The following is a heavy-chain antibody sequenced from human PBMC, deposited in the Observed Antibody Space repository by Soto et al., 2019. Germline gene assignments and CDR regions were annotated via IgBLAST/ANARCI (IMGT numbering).Heavy chain of an antibody. CDR3: VREGRGSFDF. J-gene: IGHJ3*01. V-gene: IGHV3-23*01. CDR2: IGGRGNSA. D-gene: IGHD5-12*01. Sequence: GGSLRLSCAASGFIFSDYAMNWVRQAPGKGLEWVSVIGGRGNSAYYADSVQGRFTISRDNSKNTLSLQMSSLTADDTAIYYCVREGRGSFDFWGRGTMVTVSS. CDR1: GFIFSDYA.